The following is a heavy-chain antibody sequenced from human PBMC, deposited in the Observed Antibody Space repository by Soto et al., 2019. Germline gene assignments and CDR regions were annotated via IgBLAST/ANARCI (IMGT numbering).Heavy chain of an antibody. D-gene: IGHD3-10*01. CDR2: IIPILGIA. Sequence: QVQLVQSGAEVQKPGSSVKVSCQASGGTFSSYTISWVRQAPGQGLEWMGRIIPILGIANYAQKFQGRVTITADKSTSTAYMELSSLRSEDTAVYYCASSFYYGSGSPPTRFDPWGQGTLVTVSS. J-gene: IGHJ5*02. CDR3: ASSFYYGSGSPPTRFDP. CDR1: GGTFSSYT. V-gene: IGHV1-69*02.